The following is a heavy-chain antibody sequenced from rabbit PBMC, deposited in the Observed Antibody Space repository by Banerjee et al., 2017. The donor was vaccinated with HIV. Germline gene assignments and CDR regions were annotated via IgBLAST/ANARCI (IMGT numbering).Heavy chain of an antibody. V-gene: IGHV1S45*01. Sequence: QEQLVESGGGLVQPGGSLKLSCKASGFDFSSYGINWVRQAPGKGLEWIAFMYPDDGSMDHASWVNGRFTISKTSSTTVTLQMTSLTAADTATYLCARAGYGGYGYYLWGPGTLVTVS. J-gene: IGHJ6*01. CDR1: GFDFSSYG. CDR2: MYPDDGSM. D-gene: IGHD6-1*01. CDR3: ARAGYGGYGYYL.